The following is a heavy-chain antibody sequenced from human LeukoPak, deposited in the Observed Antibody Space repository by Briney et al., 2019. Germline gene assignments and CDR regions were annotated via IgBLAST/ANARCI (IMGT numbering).Heavy chain of an antibody. CDR1: GFTVSSNY. J-gene: IGHJ3*02. D-gene: IGHD6-13*01. Sequence: GSLRLSCAASGFTVSSNYMSWIRQPPGKGLEWIGSIYYSGSTYYNPSLKSRVTISVDTSKNQFSLKLSSVTAADTAVYYCARVSLSSSWYNAFDIWGQGTMVTVSS. V-gene: IGHV4-39*01. CDR3: ARVSLSSSWYNAFDI. CDR2: IYYSGST.